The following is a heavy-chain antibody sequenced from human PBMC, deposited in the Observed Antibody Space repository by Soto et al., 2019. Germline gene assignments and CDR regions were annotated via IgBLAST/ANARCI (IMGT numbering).Heavy chain of an antibody. V-gene: IGHV4-4*02. CDR3: ARVAVAGTRFDH. D-gene: IGHD6-19*01. CDR1: GGSISSSNW. Sequence: QVQLQESGPGLVKPSGTLSLTCAVSGGSISSSNWWSCVRQPPGKGLEWIGGIYHSGSTKYNPSLKSRVTTSVDKSKNQFSLKLSSVTAADTAVYYCARVAVAGTRFDHWGQGTLVTVSS. CDR2: IYHSGST. J-gene: IGHJ4*02.